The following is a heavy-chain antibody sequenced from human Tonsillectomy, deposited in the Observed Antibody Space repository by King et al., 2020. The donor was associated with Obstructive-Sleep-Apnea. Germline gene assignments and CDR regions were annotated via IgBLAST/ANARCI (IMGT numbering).Heavy chain of an antibody. J-gene: IGHJ4*02. CDR3: AREAGYYDSSGYCDY. Sequence: VQLVESGGGLVQPGGSLRLSCAASGFTFSSYSMNWVRQAPGKGLEWVSYISSSSSTIYCADSVKGRFTISRDNAKNSLYLQMNSLRAEDTAVYYCAREAGYYDSSGYCDYWGQGTLVTVSS. D-gene: IGHD3-22*01. CDR2: ISSSSSTI. CDR1: GFTFSSYS. V-gene: IGHV3-48*04.